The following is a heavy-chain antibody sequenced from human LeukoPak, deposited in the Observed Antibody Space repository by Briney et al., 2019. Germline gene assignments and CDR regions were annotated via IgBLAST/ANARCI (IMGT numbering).Heavy chain of an antibody. J-gene: IGHJ4*02. CDR3: ARGIRVGMNRGYYDSSGYLTFDY. V-gene: IGHV4-59*01. Sequence: SETLSLTCTVSGGSISSYYWSWIRQPPGKGLEWIGYIYYSGSTNYNPSLKSRVTISVDTSKNQFSLKLSSVTAADTAVYYCARGIRVGMNRGYYDSSGYLTFDYWGQGTLVTVSS. D-gene: IGHD3-22*01. CDR2: IYYSGST. CDR1: GGSISSYY.